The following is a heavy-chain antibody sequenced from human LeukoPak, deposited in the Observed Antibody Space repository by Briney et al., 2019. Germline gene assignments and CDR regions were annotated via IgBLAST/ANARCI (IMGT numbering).Heavy chain of an antibody. CDR1: GFTFSSYG. V-gene: IGHV3-30*02. J-gene: IGHJ4*02. D-gene: IGHD3-3*01. Sequence: GGSLRLSCAASGFTFSSYGMHWVRQAPGKGLEWAAFIRYDGSNKYYADSVKGRFTISRDNSKNTLYLQMNSLRAEDTAVYYCAKSTFGTIFGPDYWGQGTLVTVSS. CDR2: IRYDGSNK. CDR3: AKSTFGTIFGPDY.